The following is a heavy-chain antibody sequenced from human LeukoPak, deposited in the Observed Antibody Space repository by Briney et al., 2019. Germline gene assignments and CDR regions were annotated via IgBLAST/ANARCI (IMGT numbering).Heavy chain of an antibody. J-gene: IGHJ6*04. CDR1: GDSVSSNSAA. D-gene: IGHD3-22*01. CDR2: TYYRSKWYN. V-gene: IGHV6-1*01. Sequence: SQTLSLTCAISGDSVSSNSAAWNWIRQSPSRGLEWLGRTYYRSKWYNDYAVPVKSRITINPDTSKNQFSLQLNSVTPEDTAVYYCARDQTLYYYDSSGSPLDVWGKGTTVTVSS. CDR3: ARDQTLYYYDSSGSPLDV.